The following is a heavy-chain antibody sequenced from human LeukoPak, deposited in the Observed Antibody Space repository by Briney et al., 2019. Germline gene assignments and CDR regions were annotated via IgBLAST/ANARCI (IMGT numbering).Heavy chain of an antibody. Sequence: GGSLRLSCAASGFTFSTYAMSWVRQAPGKGLEWVSSFSGSGGSTYYADSVKGRFTISRDNSKNTLYLQMNSLRAEDTAVYYCVRDQWVAGNFDYWGQGTLVAVSS. CDR1: GFTFSTYA. V-gene: IGHV3-23*01. J-gene: IGHJ4*02. CDR3: VRDQWVAGNFDY. D-gene: IGHD6-19*01. CDR2: FSGSGGST.